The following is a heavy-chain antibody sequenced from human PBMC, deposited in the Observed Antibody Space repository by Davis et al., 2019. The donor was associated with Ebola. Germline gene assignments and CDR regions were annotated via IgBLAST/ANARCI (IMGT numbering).Heavy chain of an antibody. CDR3: ARSIPLTIFGVVRYYGMDV. Sequence: SVKVSCKASGGTFSSFAISWVRQAPGHGLEWMGGIIPIFGTANYAQKFQGRVTITADESTSTAYMELSSLRSEDTAVYYCARSIPLTIFGVVRYYGMDVWGQGTTVTVSS. D-gene: IGHD3-3*01. V-gene: IGHV1-69*13. CDR2: IIPIFGTA. CDR1: GGTFSSFA. J-gene: IGHJ6*02.